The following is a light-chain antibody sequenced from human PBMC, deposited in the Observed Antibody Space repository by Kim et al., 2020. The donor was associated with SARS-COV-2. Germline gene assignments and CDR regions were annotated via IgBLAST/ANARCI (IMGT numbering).Light chain of an antibody. J-gene: IGKJ4*01. Sequence: VSPGERATLSCRASRSVSSYLAWYQQKPGQAPRLLISDASNRATGIPARFSGSGSGTDFTLTISSLEPEDFAVYYCHQRSNWPRTFGGGTKVDIK. CDR3: HQRSNWPRT. CDR2: DAS. CDR1: RSVSSY. V-gene: IGKV3-11*01.